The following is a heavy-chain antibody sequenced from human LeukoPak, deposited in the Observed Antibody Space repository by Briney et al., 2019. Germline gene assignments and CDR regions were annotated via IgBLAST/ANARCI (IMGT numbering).Heavy chain of an antibody. CDR3: ARVGYCSSTSCRNVYYFDY. J-gene: IGHJ4*02. D-gene: IGHD2-2*01. CDR1: GGSISSHY. Sequence: SETLSLTRTVSGGSISSHYWSWIRQPPGKGLEWIGYIYYSGSTNYNPSLKSRVTISVDTSKNQFSLKLSSVTAADTAVYYCARVGYCSSTSCRNVYYFDYWGQGTLVTVSS. V-gene: IGHV4-59*11. CDR2: IYYSGST.